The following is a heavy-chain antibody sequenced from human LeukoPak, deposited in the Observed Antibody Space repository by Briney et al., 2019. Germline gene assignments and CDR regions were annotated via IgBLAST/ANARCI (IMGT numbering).Heavy chain of an antibody. CDR1: GGTFSSYA. Sequence: SVKVSCKASGGTFSSYAISWVRQAPGQGPEWMGGIIPIFGTANYAQKFQGRVTITADESTSTAYMELSSLRSEDTAVYYCATAAGTGTYYFDYWGQGTLVTVSS. CDR2: IIPIFGTA. V-gene: IGHV1-69*01. J-gene: IGHJ4*02. D-gene: IGHD6-13*01. CDR3: ATAAGTGTYYFDY.